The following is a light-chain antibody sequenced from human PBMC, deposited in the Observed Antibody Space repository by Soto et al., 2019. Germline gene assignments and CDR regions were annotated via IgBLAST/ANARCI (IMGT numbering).Light chain of an antibody. J-gene: IGLJ1*01. CDR3: SSYTSSSNYV. Sequence: QSALTQPASVFGSPGQSITISCTGTSSDVGGYDYVSWYQQHPGKAPKLMIYEVSNRPSGVSNRFSGSKSGNTASLTISGLQAEDEADYYCSSYTSSSNYVFGTGTKLTVL. CDR1: SSDVGGYDY. CDR2: EVS. V-gene: IGLV2-14*01.